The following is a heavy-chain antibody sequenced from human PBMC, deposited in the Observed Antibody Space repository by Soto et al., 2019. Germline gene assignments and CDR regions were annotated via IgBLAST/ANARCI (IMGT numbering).Heavy chain of an antibody. V-gene: IGHV1-69*08. D-gene: IGHD3-16*02. CDR2: IIPILGIA. Sequence: QVQLVQSGAEVKKPGTSVKVSCKASGGTFSNYTISWVRQAPGQGLEWMGRIIPILGIANYAQKFQGRVTIIADKSTSTAYMELSSLRSEDTAVYYCAREEYYDYIWGSYRGYYFDYWGQGTLVTVSS. CDR1: GGTFSNYT. CDR3: AREEYYDYIWGSYRGYYFDY. J-gene: IGHJ4*02.